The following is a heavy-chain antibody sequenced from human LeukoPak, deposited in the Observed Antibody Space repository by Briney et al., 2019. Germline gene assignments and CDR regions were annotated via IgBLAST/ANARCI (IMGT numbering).Heavy chain of an antibody. CDR3: ARDSGDSSSWFDY. J-gene: IGHJ5*01. Sequence: ASVKVSCKASGYTFTGYYMHWVRQAPGQGLEWMGWINPNSGGTNYAQKFQGRVTMTRDTSISTAYMELSRLNSDDTAVYHCARDSGDSSSWFDYWGQGTLVTVSS. D-gene: IGHD6-13*01. CDR1: GYTFTGYY. CDR2: INPNSGGT. V-gene: IGHV1-2*02.